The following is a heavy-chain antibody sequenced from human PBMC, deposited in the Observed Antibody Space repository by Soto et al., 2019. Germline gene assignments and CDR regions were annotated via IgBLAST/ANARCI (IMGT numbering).Heavy chain of an antibody. Sequence: PGGSLRLSCAASGVTFSDRYMDWVRQAPEKGLEWIGRIRNKANSYITEYAASVKGRFAISRDDSKNSLYLQMNSLKTEDTAVNYCVRVGLVTGSRYFDYWGQGVLVTVSS. CDR3: VRVGLVTGSRYFDY. CDR2: IRNKANSYIT. V-gene: IGHV3-72*01. D-gene: IGHD2-21*02. CDR1: GVTFSDRY. J-gene: IGHJ4*02.